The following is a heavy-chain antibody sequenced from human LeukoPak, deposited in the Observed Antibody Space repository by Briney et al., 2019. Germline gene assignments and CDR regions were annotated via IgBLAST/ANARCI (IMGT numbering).Heavy chain of an antibody. CDR3: TTGEVPAAADAFDI. V-gene: IGHV3-15*01. J-gene: IGHJ3*02. CDR2: IKSKTDGGTT. D-gene: IGHD2-2*01. CDR1: GLTVTNAW. Sequence: GGSLRLSCAASGLTVTNAWMNWVRQAPGKGLEWVGRIKSKTDGGTTDYAAPVKGRFTISRDDSKNTLYLQMNSLKTEDTAVYYCTTGEVPAAADAFDIWGQGTMVTVSS.